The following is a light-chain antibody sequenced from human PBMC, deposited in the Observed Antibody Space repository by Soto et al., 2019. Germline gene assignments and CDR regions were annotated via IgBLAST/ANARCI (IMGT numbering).Light chain of an antibody. V-gene: IGLV2-11*01. J-gene: IGLJ1*01. CDR2: DVT. Sequence: QSALTQPRSVSGSPGQSVTISCTGTYSDVGLYDYLSWYQQHPGKAPKLIISDVTKRPSGVPDRFSGSKSGNTASLTISGLQAEDEADDYCCSYAGTYTYVFGSGTKLTVL. CDR1: YSDVGLYDY. CDR3: CSYAGTYTYV.